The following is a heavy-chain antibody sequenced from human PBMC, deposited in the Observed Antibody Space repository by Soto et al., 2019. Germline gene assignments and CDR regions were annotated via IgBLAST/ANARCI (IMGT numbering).Heavy chain of an antibody. Sequence: EVQVVESGGGLVQPGGSLRLSCAASGFTFSNHWMTWVRQAPGKGLEWVANIKQDGSEKYYVDSVKGRFTLSRDNAKNSLYLQMNSLRAEDTAVYDCARDSAYCRSTSCYLSYYYYMDVWGKGTTVTVSS. CDR1: GFTFSNHW. V-gene: IGHV3-7*01. CDR3: ARDSAYCRSTSCYLSYYYYMDV. CDR2: IKQDGSEK. J-gene: IGHJ6*03. D-gene: IGHD2-2*01.